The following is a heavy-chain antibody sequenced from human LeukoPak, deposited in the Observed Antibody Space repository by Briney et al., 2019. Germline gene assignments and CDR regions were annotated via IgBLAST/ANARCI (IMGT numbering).Heavy chain of an antibody. CDR2: ISAYNGNT. D-gene: IGHD6-19*01. V-gene: IGHV1-18*01. CDR1: SYTFTNYA. J-gene: IGHJ6*03. CDR3: ARTHSSGWPYYYYYYMDV. Sequence: ASVKVSCKASSYTFTNYAFTWVRQAPGQGLEWMGWISAYNGNTNYAQKLQGRVTITADKSTSTAYMELSSLRSEDTAVYYCARTHSSGWPYYYYYYMDVWGKGTTVTVSS.